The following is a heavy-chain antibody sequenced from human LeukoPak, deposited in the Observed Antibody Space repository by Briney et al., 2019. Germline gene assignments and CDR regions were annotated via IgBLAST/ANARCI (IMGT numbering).Heavy chain of an antibody. CDR3: AAGLNYYYYMDV. Sequence: ASVKVSCKASGFTFTSSAVQWVRQARGQRLEWIGWIVVGSGNTNYAQKFQERVTITRDMSTSTAYMELSSLRSEDTAVYYCAAGLNYYYYMDVWGKGTTVTVSS. CDR1: GFTFTSSA. CDR2: IVVGSGNT. J-gene: IGHJ6*03. V-gene: IGHV1-58*01.